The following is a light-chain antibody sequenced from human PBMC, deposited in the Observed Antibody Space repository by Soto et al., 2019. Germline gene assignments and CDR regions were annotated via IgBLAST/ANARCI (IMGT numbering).Light chain of an antibody. J-gene: IGKJ1*01. V-gene: IGKV1-5*03. Sequence: DIQMTQSPSTLSASVGDRVTITCRASQSISSWLAWYQQKPGKAPKLLINKASSLESGVPSRFSGSGSGTEFTLTISSLQPDDSATYYCQQYKSHRRTFGQGTKVDIK. CDR2: KAS. CDR3: QQYKSHRRT. CDR1: QSISSW.